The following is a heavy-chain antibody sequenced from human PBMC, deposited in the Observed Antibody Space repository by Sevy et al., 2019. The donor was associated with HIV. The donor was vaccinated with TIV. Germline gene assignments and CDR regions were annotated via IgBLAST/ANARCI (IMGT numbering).Heavy chain of an antibody. J-gene: IGHJ6*02. Sequence: GGSLRLSCAASDFTFSNYWMSWVRQTPGKGLEWVANIKQDGSEKYYVDSVKGRFTISRDNAKNSLYLQMNSLRGEDTALYYCARGGGYYYYYAMDVWDQGTTVTVSS. D-gene: IGHD6-19*01. CDR1: DFTFSNYW. V-gene: IGHV3-7*04. CDR2: IKQDGSEK. CDR3: ARGGGYYYYYAMDV.